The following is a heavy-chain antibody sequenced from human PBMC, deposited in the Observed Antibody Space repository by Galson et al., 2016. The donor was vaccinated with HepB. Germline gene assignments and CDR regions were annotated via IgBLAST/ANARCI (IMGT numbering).Heavy chain of an antibody. CDR2: ISRRGDSR. Sequence: SLRLSCAASGFTFGSYGMTWVRQAPGKGLECVASISRRGDSRDYADSVRGRFTISRDNSKNTLSLQMNSLTADDTAIYYCAKDRYWNRDFDYWGQGTLVTVSS. D-gene: IGHD1-1*01. V-gene: IGHV3-23*01. CDR1: GFTFGSYG. CDR3: AKDRYWNRDFDY. J-gene: IGHJ4*02.